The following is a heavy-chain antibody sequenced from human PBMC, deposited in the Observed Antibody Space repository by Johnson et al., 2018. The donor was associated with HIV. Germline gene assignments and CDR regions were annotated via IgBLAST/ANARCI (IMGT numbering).Heavy chain of an antibody. J-gene: IGHJ3*02. CDR1: GFTFRNYA. CDR3: AKDVGNYWPNAFDI. Sequence: QVQLVESGGGVVQPGTSLRLSCAASGFTFRNYAMHWVRQAPGKGLEWVAVISYDGSNKYYADSVKGRFTISRDNSKNTLSLQMNSPRAEDTAVYYCAKDVGNYWPNAFDIWGQGTTVTVSS. D-gene: IGHD3-22*01. CDR2: ISYDGSNK. V-gene: IGHV3-30*04.